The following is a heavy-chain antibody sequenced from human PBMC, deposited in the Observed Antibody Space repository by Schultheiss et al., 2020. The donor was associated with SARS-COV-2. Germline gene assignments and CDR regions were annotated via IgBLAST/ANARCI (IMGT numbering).Heavy chain of an antibody. CDR3: ARRRQDTNAYSYFDS. Sequence: SQTLSLTCTVSGASISSFYWSWIRQTPGKGLEWIGYIYYSVNTWYNLSLKSRVTISGDTSKNQFSLKLNSVTAADTAVYYCARRRQDTNAYSYFDSWGQGTLVTVSS. J-gene: IGHJ4*02. D-gene: IGHD4-11*01. CDR1: GASISSFY. V-gene: IGHV4-59*08. CDR2: IYYSVNT.